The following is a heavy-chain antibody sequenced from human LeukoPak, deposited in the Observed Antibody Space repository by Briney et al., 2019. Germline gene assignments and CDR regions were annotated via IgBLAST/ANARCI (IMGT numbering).Heavy chain of an antibody. CDR3: ARDSGSSG. D-gene: IGHD6-19*01. CDR2: IKCDGSEK. J-gene: IGHJ4*02. V-gene: IGHV3-52*01. Sequence: AGSLRLSCAASGFTFSSSWMHWVCQAPEKGLEWVADIKCDGSEKYYVDSVKGQLTISRDNAKNSLYLQVNSLRAEDMTVYYCARDSGSSGWGQGTLVTVSS. CDR1: GFTFSSSW.